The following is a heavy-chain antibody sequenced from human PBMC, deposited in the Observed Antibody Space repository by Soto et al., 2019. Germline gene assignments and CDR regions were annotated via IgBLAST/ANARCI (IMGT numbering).Heavy chain of an antibody. CDR3: AREGVAPYYYYGMDV. V-gene: IGHV1-18*01. J-gene: IGHJ6*04. D-gene: IGHD5-12*01. CDR1: GYTFTRSG. CDR2: ISSYDGDT. Sequence: QVQLVQCGAEVKKPGASVKVSCKASGYTFTRSGISWVRQAPGQGPEWMGWISSYDGDTNYAQTFQGRVTMTTGTSTSTAYMELRSLRSDDTAVYYCAREGVAPYYYYGMDVWGKGTPVTVSS.